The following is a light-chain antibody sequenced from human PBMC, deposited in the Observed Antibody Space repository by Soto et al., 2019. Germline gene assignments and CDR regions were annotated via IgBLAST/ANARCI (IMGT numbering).Light chain of an antibody. Sequence: QSALTQPASVSGSPGQSITISCTGTSSDVGGYNYVSWYQQHPGKAPKLMIYDVSNRPSGVSNRFSGSKSGNTASLTISGRQAEDEADYYCRSYTSSSTVVFGGGTKLTVL. CDR3: RSYTSSSTVV. CDR1: SSDVGGYNY. CDR2: DVS. J-gene: IGLJ2*01. V-gene: IGLV2-14*01.